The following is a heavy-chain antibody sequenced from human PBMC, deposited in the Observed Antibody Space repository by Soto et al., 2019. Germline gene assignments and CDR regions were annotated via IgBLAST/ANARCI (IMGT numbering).Heavy chain of an antibody. V-gene: IGHV1-3*01. CDR3: ARGVGLYSNYDY. D-gene: IGHD2-2*02. CDR1: GYTFTSYA. CDR2: INAGNGNT. Sequence: GASVKVSCKASGYTFTSYAMHWVRQAPGQRLEWMGWINAGNGNTKYSQKFQGRVTITRDTSASTAYMELSSLRSEDTAAYYCARGVGLYSNYDYWGQGTLVTVPS. J-gene: IGHJ4*02.